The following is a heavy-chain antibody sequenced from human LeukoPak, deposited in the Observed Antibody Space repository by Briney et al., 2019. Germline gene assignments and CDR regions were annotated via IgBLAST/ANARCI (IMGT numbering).Heavy chain of an antibody. J-gene: IGHJ3*02. V-gene: IGHV4-59*08. CDR3: ARHQVGTYYYDAFDI. D-gene: IGHD1-26*01. Sequence: SETLSLTCTVSGGSFSSYYWSWIRQPPGKGLEWIGYIYYSGSTTYNPSLKSRVTISVHTSKNQFYLKLSSVTAADTPVYYCARHQVGTYYYDAFDIWGQGKMVTVSS. CDR1: GGSFSSYY. CDR2: IYYSGST.